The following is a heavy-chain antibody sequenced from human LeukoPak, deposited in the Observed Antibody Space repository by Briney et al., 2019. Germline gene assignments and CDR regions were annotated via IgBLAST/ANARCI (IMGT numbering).Heavy chain of an antibody. CDR2: IKQDGSEK. D-gene: IGHD2-2*01. V-gene: IGHV3-7*01. CDR3: ARGRYCSSTSCHYFDY. Sequence: GGSLRLSCAASGFTFSSYAMSWVRQAPGKGLEWVANIKQDGSEKYYVDSVKGRFTISRDNAKNSLYLQMNSLRAEDTAVYYCARGRYCSSTSCHYFDYWGQGTLVTVSS. CDR1: GFTFSSYA. J-gene: IGHJ4*02.